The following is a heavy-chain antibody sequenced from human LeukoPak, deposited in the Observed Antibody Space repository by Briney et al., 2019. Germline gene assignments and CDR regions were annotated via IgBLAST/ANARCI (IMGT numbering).Heavy chain of an antibody. D-gene: IGHD1-26*01. V-gene: IGHV3-74*01. CDR1: TLTFSSYW. Sequence: GGSLRLSCADSTLTFSSYWMHWVRHAPGKGLVWVSRIKSDGSSTTYADSVKGRFTISRDNAKNSLYLQMNSLTAEDSAVYYCASRRGSNRPFDYWGQGTLVTVSS. CDR2: IKSDGSST. J-gene: IGHJ4*02. CDR3: ASRRGSNRPFDY.